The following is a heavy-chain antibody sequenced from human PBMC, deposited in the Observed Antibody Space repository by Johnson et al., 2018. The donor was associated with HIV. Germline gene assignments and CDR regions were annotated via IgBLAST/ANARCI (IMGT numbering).Heavy chain of an antibody. CDR1: GFTVSSNY. CDR2: IYSGGST. CDR3: ARDHSRDEAFDI. V-gene: IGHV3-66*01. Sequence: VQLVESGGGLVQPGGSLRLSCAASGFTVSSNYMSWVRQAPGKGLEWVSVIYSGGSTYYTDSVKGRFTISRDNSKNTLYLQMNSLRAEDTAVYYCARDHSRDEAFDIWGQGTMVTVSS. J-gene: IGHJ3*02. D-gene: IGHD5-24*01.